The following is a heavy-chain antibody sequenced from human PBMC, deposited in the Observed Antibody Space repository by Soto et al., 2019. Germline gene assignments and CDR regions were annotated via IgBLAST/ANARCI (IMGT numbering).Heavy chain of an antibody. CDR1: GFSLSADGVG. D-gene: IGHD2-8*01. CDR3: AHSRAPRVLDV. V-gene: IGHV2-5*02. J-gene: IGHJ6*02. Sequence: QITLKESGPTLVKPTQTLTLTCTFSGFSLSADGVGVGWIRQPPGKALEWLALIYWDDDKRYSPSLKSRLTITKDTSRNQVVLTMTNMDLVDTATYSCAHSRAPRVLDVWGQGTTVTVSS. CDR2: IYWDDDK.